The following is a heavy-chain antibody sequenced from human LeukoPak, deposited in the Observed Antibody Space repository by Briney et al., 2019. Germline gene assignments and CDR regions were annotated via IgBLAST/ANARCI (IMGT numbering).Heavy chain of an antibody. Sequence: GGSLRLSCAASGFTFSTYWMHWVRQAPGKGQVWLSQINSDGGRTRYADSVKGRLTISRDNAKNTVYLQMNSLRAEDTAMYYCARGRNGFFDYWGHGTLVTVSS. CDR3: ARGRNGFFDY. D-gene: IGHD5-24*01. J-gene: IGHJ4*01. CDR1: GFTFSTYW. CDR2: INSDGGRT. V-gene: IGHV3-74*01.